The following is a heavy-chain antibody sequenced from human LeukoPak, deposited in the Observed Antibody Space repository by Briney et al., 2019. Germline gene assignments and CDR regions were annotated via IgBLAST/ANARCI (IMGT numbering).Heavy chain of an antibody. Sequence: GGSLRLSCAASGFIFINYWIHCIRPARGLGVVWVSDINSHGSATNYADSVKGRFTISRDNAKNTLYLQMNSLRPEDTAVYYCALLNPSVAHWGQGTLVTVSS. J-gene: IGHJ4*02. CDR1: GFIFINYW. V-gene: IGHV3-74*01. D-gene: IGHD3-16*01. CDR2: INSHGSAT. CDR3: ALLNPSVAH.